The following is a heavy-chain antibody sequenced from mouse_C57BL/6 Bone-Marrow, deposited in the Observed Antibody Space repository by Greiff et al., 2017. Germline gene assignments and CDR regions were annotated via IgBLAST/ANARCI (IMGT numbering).Heavy chain of an antibody. V-gene: IGHV1-39*01. CDR2: INPDYGTT. J-gene: IGHJ1*03. CDR1: GYSFTDYN. CDR3: ARARDYCGSSPYWYFDV. D-gene: IGHD1-1*01. Sequence: VQLKESGPELVKPGASVKISCKASGYSFTDYNMNWVKQSTGKSLEWIGVINPDYGTTSYNQKFKGKATLTVDQSSSTAYMQLNSLTSEDSTVYYCARARDYCGSSPYWYFDVWGTGTTVTVSS.